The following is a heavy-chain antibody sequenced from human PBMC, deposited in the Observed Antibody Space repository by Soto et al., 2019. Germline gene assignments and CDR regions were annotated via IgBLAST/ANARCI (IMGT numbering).Heavy chain of an antibody. CDR1: GGSFKSGSYS. Sequence: KPSETLSLTCTVSGGSFKSGSYSWSWIRQPTGKGLEWIGYVYQTGRTSYNPSLKSRVSISMDTSKNPFSLNLDSVTAADTAVYFCARDFAYFDSWGQGTLVTVSS. D-gene: IGHD3-3*01. CDR2: VYQTGRT. CDR3: ARDFAYFDS. V-gene: IGHV4-61*01. J-gene: IGHJ4*02.